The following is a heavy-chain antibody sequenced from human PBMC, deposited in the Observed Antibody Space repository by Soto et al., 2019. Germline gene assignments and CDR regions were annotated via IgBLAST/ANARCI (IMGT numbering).Heavy chain of an antibody. CDR2: ISSSSSYI. J-gene: IGHJ6*03. Sequence: GGSLRLSCAASGFTFSSYSMNWVRQAPGKGLEWVSSISSSSSYIYYADSVKGRFTISRDNAKNSLYLQMNSLRAEDTAVYYCARDSGDYDFWSGPYYYYMDVWGKGTTVTVSS. CDR3: ARDSGDYDFWSGPYYYYMDV. D-gene: IGHD3-3*01. CDR1: GFTFSSYS. V-gene: IGHV3-21*01.